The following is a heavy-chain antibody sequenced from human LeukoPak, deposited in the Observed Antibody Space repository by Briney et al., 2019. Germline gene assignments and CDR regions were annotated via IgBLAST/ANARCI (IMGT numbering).Heavy chain of an antibody. V-gene: IGHV4-39*01. Sequence: SETLSLTCSVSGGSISSRSYYWGWIRQPPGKGLEWIGSIYYSGSTYYNPSLKSRVTVSVDTSKSQSSLKLTSVTAADTAVYYCARHVSRDYYDSSDRAVVRNAFDIWGQGTMVTVSS. CDR3: ARHVSRDYYDSSDRAVVRNAFDI. CDR2: IYYSGST. D-gene: IGHD3-22*01. J-gene: IGHJ3*02. CDR1: GGSISSRSYY.